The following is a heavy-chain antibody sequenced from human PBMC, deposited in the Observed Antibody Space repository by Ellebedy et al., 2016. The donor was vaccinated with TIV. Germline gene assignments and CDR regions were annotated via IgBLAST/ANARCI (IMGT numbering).Heavy chain of an antibody. CDR3: ARGSAAPRRYYYYYGMDV. D-gene: IGHD6-13*01. Sequence: ASVKVSCKASGYTFTNYYIHWVRQAPGHGLEWMGIINPSDDTTTFAQRFQGRVTMTRDTSTSTVYMELRSLRSDDTAVYYCARGSAAPRRYYYYYGMDVWGQGTTVTVSS. V-gene: IGHV1-46*01. J-gene: IGHJ6*02. CDR1: GYTFTNYY. CDR2: INPSDDTT.